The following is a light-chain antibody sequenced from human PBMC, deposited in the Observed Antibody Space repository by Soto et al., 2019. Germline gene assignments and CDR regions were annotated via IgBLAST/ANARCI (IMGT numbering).Light chain of an antibody. CDR1: QSISSW. J-gene: IGKJ4*01. Sequence: DIQMNQSPSTLSSSVGDRVTITCRASQSISSWLAWYQQKPGKAPKLLIYKASTLKSGVPSRFSGSGSGTDFTLTISSLQPEDFATYFCQQVESYPSTFGGGTKVDI. V-gene: IGKV1-5*03. CDR3: QQVESYPST. CDR2: KAS.